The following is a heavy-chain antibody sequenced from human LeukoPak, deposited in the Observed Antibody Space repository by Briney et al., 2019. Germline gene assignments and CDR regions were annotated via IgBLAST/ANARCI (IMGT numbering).Heavy chain of an antibody. CDR2: ISGDGGST. J-gene: IGHJ5*02. CDR3: AKDSGYDILTGYPET. D-gene: IGHD3-9*01. V-gene: IGHV3-43*02. CDR1: GFTFDDA. Sequence: GGSLRLSCAASGFTFDDAMHWVRQAPGKGLEWVSLISGDGGSTYFADSVKGRFTISRDNAKNSLYLQMNSLRAEDTALYYCAKDSGYDILTGYPETWGQGTLVTVSS.